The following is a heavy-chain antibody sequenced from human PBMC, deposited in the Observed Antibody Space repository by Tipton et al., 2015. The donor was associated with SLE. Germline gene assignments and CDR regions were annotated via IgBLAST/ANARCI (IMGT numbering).Heavy chain of an antibody. CDR3: ARDEYRYDTTSYHLLGHFDF. V-gene: IGHV4-39*07. Sequence: TLSLTCIVSGDSIGSSSYYWGWIRQPPGKGLEWVGTVYYTGNTFYNPSLKSRVTISVDTSKNQFSLNLSSVTAADTAVYYCARDEYRYDTTSYHLLGHFDFWGQGTLVTVSS. J-gene: IGHJ4*02. D-gene: IGHD3-22*01. CDR2: VYYTGNT. CDR1: GDSIGSSSYY.